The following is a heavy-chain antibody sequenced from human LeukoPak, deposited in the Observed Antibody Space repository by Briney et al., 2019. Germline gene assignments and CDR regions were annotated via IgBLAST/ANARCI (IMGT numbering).Heavy chain of an antibody. J-gene: IGHJ4*02. CDR2: IYSGGSI. Sequence: GGSLRLSCAASGFTVSSNYMSWVRQAPGKGLEWVSVIYSGGSIYYADSVKRRFTISRHNSKNTLYLQMNSLRAEDTAVYYCARGPKGIAAAGTLGLDYWGQGTLVTVSS. D-gene: IGHD6-13*01. CDR1: GFTVSSNY. V-gene: IGHV3-53*04. CDR3: ARGPKGIAAAGTLGLDY.